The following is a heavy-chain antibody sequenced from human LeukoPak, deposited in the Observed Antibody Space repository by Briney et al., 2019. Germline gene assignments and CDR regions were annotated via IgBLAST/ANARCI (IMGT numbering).Heavy chain of an antibody. V-gene: IGHV3-11*01. D-gene: IGHD3-22*01. CDR3: AKIDRSYYYDSSGYYPGC. Sequence: SGGFLRLSCAASGFTFSDYYMSWIRQAPGKGLEWVSYISSSGSTIYYADSVKGRFTISRDNAKNSLYLQMNSLRAEDTAVYYCAKIDRSYYYDSSGYYPGCWGQGTLVTVSS. CDR2: ISSSGSTI. CDR1: GFTFSDYY. J-gene: IGHJ4*02.